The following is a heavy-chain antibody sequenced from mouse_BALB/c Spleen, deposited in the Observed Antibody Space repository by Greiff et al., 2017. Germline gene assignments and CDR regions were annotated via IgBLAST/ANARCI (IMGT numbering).Heavy chain of an antibody. CDR2: INPSTGYT. CDR1: GYTFTSYW. V-gene: IGHV1-7*01. D-gene: IGHD2-1*01. CDR3: ARSDYGNWYFYV. Sequence: QVQLQQSGAELAKPGASVKMSCKASGYTFTSYWMHWVKQRPGQGLEWIGYINPSTGYTEYNQKFKDKATLTADKSSSTAYMQLSSLTSEDSAVYYCARSDYGNWYFYVWGAGTTVTVSS. J-gene: IGHJ1*01.